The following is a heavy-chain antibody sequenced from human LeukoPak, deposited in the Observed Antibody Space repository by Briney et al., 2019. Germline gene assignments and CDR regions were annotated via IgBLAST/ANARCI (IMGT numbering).Heavy chain of an antibody. J-gene: IGHJ6*03. CDR3: ARSARNWNYGVGYYYMDG. CDR2: IIPIFGTA. D-gene: IGHD1-7*01. CDR1: GGTFSSYA. Sequence: SVKVSCKASGGTFSSYAISWVRQAPGQGLEWMGGIIPIFGTANYAQKFQGRVTITTDESTSTAYMELSSLRSEDTAVYYCARSARNWNYGVGYYYMDGWGKGTTVTVSS. V-gene: IGHV1-69*05.